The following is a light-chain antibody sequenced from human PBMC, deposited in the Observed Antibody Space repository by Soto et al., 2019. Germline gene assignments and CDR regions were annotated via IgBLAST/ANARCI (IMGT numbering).Light chain of an antibody. CDR3: QQYGSSSWT. J-gene: IGKJ1*01. V-gene: IGKV3-20*01. CDR2: GAS. Sequence: DIALTQSPGTLSLSPGKRATLSCRSSQSISSSYLAWYQQRTGQAPRLLIYGASSRATGIPDRFSGSGSGTEFTLTISRLEPEDFAGYYCQQYGSSSWTFGQGTKVDI. CDR1: QSISSSY.